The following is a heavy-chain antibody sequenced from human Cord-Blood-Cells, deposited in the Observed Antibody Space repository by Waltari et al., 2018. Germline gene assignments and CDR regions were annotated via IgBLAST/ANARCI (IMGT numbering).Heavy chain of an antibody. CDR1: GFTFSSYW. Sequence: EVQLVESGGGLVQPGGSLRLSCAASGFTFSSYWMSWVRQAPGKGLEWVANIKQDGSEKYYVDSVKGRFTITRDNAKNSLYLQMNSLRAEDTAVYYCARHWGGDAFDIWGQGTMVTVSS. CDR2: IKQDGSEK. CDR3: ARHWGGDAFDI. D-gene: IGHD7-27*01. V-gene: IGHV3-7*01. J-gene: IGHJ3*02.